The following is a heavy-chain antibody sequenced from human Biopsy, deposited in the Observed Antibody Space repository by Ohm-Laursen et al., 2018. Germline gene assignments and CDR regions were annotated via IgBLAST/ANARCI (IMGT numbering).Heavy chain of an antibody. Sequence: GASVKVSCKASGGTFSNYAISWVRQAPGEGLEWMGGIIAASGLVNYAPKFQGRVSITADKSTTTAYMEPSNLKSEDTAVYYCATPFQYYDSWGGYPPFDHWGQGTLVTVSS. CDR1: GGTFSNYA. J-gene: IGHJ4*02. V-gene: IGHV1-69*10. CDR3: ATPFQYYDSWGGYPPFDH. CDR2: IIAASGLV. D-gene: IGHD3-3*01.